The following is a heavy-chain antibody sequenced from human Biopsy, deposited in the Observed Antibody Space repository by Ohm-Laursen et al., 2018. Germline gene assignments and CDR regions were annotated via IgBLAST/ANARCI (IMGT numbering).Heavy chain of an antibody. D-gene: IGHD3-22*01. V-gene: IGHV3-48*04. CDR3: ARDTPETYDYDNDDNSPFPRRYIDY. CDR1: GFPFTGFS. Sequence: SLRLSCTASGFPFTGFSMDWVRQAPGKGLEWISYIASSGGTTYYVDSVEGRFTISRDNAEKSLYLQMNSLRAEDTSVYYCARDTPETYDYDNDDNSPFPRRYIDYWGQGTLVTVSS. J-gene: IGHJ4*02. CDR2: IASSGGTT.